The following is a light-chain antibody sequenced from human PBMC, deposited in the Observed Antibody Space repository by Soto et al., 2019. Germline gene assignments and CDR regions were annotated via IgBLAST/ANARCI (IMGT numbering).Light chain of an antibody. CDR2: DVT. V-gene: IGLV2-14*01. J-gene: IGLJ1*01. CDR3: CSYTTSNTRQIV. CDR1: SSDVGGYNY. Sequence: QSALTQPASVSGSPGQSITISCTGTSSDVGGYNYVSWYQQQPGKAPKFMNYDVTNRPSGVSNRFSGSKSGNTASLTISGLQAEYEADYYCCSYTTSNTRQIVFGTGTKVTVL.